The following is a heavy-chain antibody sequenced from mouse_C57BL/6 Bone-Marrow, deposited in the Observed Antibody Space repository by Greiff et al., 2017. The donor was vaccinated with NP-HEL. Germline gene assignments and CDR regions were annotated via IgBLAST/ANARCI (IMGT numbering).Heavy chain of an antibody. CDR2: IDPSDSYT. Sequence: VQLQQPGAELVKPGASVKLSCKASGYTFTSYWMQWVKQRPGQGLEWIGEIDPSDSYTNYNQKFKGKATLTVDTSSSTAYMQLSSLTSEDSAVYYCCYYGSSYLAWFAYWGQGTLVTVSA. V-gene: IGHV1-50*01. CDR3: CYYGSSYLAWFAY. J-gene: IGHJ3*01. CDR1: GYTFTSYW. D-gene: IGHD1-1*01.